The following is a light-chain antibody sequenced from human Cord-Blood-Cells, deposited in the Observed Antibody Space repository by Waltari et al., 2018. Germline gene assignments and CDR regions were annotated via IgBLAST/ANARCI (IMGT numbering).Light chain of an antibody. CDR1: QSISSSY. CDR2: GAS. V-gene: IGKV3-20*01. Sequence: EIVLQQSPGTLALSPGGRATLSCRASQSISSSYLAWYQQKPGQAPRLLIYGASSRATGIPDRCSGSGAGTDVTLTISRLEPEDFAVYYCQQYGSSPFTFGPGTKVDIK. CDR3: QQYGSSPFT. J-gene: IGKJ3*01.